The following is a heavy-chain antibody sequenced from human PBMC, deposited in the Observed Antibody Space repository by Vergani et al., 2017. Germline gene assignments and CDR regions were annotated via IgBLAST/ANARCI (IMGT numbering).Heavy chain of an antibody. CDR3: ARVPRPYCSSTSCYGY. CDR2: ISYDGSNK. J-gene: IGHJ4*02. CDR1: GFTFSSYA. Sequence: QVQLVESGGGVAQPGRSLRLSCAASGFTFSSYAMHWVRQAPGKGLEWVAVISYDGSNKYYADSVKGRFTISRDNSKNTLYLQMNSLRAEDTAVYYCARVPRPYCSSTSCYGYWGQGTLVTVSS. D-gene: IGHD2-2*01. V-gene: IGHV3-30-3*01.